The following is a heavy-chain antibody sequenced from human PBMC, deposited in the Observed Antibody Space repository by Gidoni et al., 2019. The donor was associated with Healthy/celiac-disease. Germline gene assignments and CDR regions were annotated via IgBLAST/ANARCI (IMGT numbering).Heavy chain of an antibody. V-gene: IGHV3-23*01. CDR2: ISGSGGST. D-gene: IGHD6-19*01. CDR1: GFTFSSYA. Sequence: EVQLLESGGGLVQPGGSLRLSCAASGFTFSSYAMSWVRQAPGKGLEWVSAISGSGGSTYYADSVKGRFTISRDNSKNTLYLQMNSLRAEDTAVYYCAKGGDIAVARYYYYYGMDVWGQGTTVTVSS. CDR3: AKGGDIAVARYYYYYGMDV. J-gene: IGHJ6*02.